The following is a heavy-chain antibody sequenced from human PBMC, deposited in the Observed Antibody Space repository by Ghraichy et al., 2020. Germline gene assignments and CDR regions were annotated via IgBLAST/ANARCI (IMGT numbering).Heavy chain of an antibody. V-gene: IGHV3-48*02. D-gene: IGHD4-23*01. J-gene: IGHJ6*02. CDR3: ARGSTLVRFYYYDGMDV. Sequence: GESLNISCVGSGFSFSGYSMNWVRQSPGKGLEWISYITSSGRTISYADSVKGRFTISRDNAQNSLYLQMNSLRDEDTAVYYCARGSTLVRFYYYDGMDVWGQGTTVTVSS. CDR2: ITSSGRTI. CDR1: GFSFSGYS.